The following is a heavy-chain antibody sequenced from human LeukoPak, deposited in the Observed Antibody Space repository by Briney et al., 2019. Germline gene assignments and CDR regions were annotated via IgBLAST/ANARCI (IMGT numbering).Heavy chain of an antibody. Sequence: GRSLRLSCAASGFTFSSYGMHWVRQAPAKGLEWVAIISYDGSNKYYADSVKGRFTISRDNSKNTLYLQMNSLRAEDTAVYYCAKSTTVTQRGYFDYWGQGTLVTVSS. D-gene: IGHD4-17*01. CDR1: GFTFSSYG. CDR2: ISYDGSNK. J-gene: IGHJ4*02. CDR3: AKSTTVTQRGYFDY. V-gene: IGHV3-30*18.